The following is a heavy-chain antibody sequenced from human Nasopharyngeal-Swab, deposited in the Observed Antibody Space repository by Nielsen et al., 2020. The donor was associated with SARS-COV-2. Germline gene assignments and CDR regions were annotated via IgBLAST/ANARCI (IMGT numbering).Heavy chain of an antibody. Sequence: GESLKISCAASGFTVSSNYMRWVRQAPGKGLEWVSFIYSGGSTYYSDSFKGRFTISRDTSKNTLYLQMNSLIAEDTAVYYCARGYCSGGSCYSLSPGSILDYWGQGTLVTVSS. V-gene: IGHV3-53*01. J-gene: IGHJ4*02. D-gene: IGHD2-15*01. CDR1: GFTVSSNY. CDR2: IYSGGST. CDR3: ARGYCSGGSCYSLSPGSILDY.